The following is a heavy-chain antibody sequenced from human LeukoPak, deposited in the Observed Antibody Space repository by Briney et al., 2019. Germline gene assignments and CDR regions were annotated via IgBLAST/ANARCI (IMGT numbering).Heavy chain of an antibody. D-gene: IGHD6-13*01. CDR3: AKVHEHSSSWYPIFYDY. J-gene: IGHJ4*02. CDR1: GFTFDDFA. V-gene: IGHV3-43*02. CDR2: ISGDGTST. Sequence: PGGSLRLSCAASGFTFDDFAMHWVSQAPGKGLEWVSLISGDGTSTYYGDSVKGRFAISRDNSKNSLYLQMNSLRTEDTALYYCAKVHEHSSSWYPIFYDYWGQGTLVTVSS.